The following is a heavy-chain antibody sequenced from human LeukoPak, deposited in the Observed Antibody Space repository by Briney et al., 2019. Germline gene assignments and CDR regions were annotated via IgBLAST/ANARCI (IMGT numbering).Heavy chain of an antibody. CDR1: GYTFTGYY. CDR3: ARGLGDYYDTSDYYYAVPAH. D-gene: IGHD3-22*01. Sequence: ASVKVSCKASGYTFTGYYMHWVRQATGQGLEWMGWMNPNSGDTAYAQKFQGRVAMTRDTSISTAYMELSSLRSEDTAVYYCARGLGDYYDTSDYYYAVPAHWGQGTLVTVSS. V-gene: IGHV1-8*02. CDR2: MNPNSGDT. J-gene: IGHJ4*02.